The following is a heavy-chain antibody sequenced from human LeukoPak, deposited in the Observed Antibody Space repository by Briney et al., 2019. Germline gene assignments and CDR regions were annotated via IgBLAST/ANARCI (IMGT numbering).Heavy chain of an antibody. CDR1: GFTFSSYG. Sequence: PGGSLRLSCAASGFTFSSYGMHWVRQAPGKGLEWVAVTSYDGSNEYYADSVKGRFTISRDNSKNTLYLQMNSLRAEDTAVYYCASDSGSYWSAGYFDYWGQGTLVTVSS. CDR3: ASDSGSYWSAGYFDY. D-gene: IGHD1-26*01. V-gene: IGHV3-30-3*01. J-gene: IGHJ4*02. CDR2: TSYDGSNE.